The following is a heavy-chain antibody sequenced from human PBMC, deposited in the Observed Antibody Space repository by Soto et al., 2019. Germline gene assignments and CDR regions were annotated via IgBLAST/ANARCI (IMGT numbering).Heavy chain of an antibody. D-gene: IGHD2-15*01. V-gene: IGHV4-31*03. CDR3: ARGYCSGGSCCRGCDAFDI. CDR1: GGSIRSGGYY. J-gene: IGHJ3*02. Sequence: PSETLCLTCTVAGGSIRSGGYYWSWIRQHPGKGLEWIGYIYYSGSTYYNPSLKSRVTISVDTSKNQFSLKLSSVTAADTAVYYCARGYCSGGSCCRGCDAFDIWGQGTMVTVSS. CDR2: IYYSGST.